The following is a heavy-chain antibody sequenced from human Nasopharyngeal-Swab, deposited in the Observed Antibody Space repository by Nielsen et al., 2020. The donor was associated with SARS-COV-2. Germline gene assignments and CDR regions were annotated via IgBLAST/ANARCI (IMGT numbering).Heavy chain of an antibody. CDR1: GFTFISFA. CDR3: AKAPRYYFGSGSFYFEY. CDR2: ISGSGGSI. Sequence: GESLKISCAASGFTFISFAMSWVRHAPGKGLEWVSSISGSGGSIYYADSVKGRFTISRDNSKNTLYLQMSSLRAEDTAVYYCAKAPRYYFGSGSFYFEYWGQGTLVTVSA. J-gene: IGHJ4*02. D-gene: IGHD3-10*01. V-gene: IGHV3-23*01.